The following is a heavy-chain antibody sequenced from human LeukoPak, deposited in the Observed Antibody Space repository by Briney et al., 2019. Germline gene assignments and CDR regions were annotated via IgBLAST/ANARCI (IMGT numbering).Heavy chain of an antibody. CDR3: ARGLGRSFYYYYMDV. D-gene: IGHD1-26*01. CDR2: IYPGDSDT. V-gene: IGHV5-51*01. CDR1: GYSFTSYW. Sequence: GESLKISCKGSGYSFTSYWIGWVRQMPGKGLEWMGIIYPGDSDTRYSPSFQGQVTISADKSISTAYLQWSSLKASDTAMYYCARGLGRSFYYYYMDVWGKGTAVTVSS. J-gene: IGHJ6*03.